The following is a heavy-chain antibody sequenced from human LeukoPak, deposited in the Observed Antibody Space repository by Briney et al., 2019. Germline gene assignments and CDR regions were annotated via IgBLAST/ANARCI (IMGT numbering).Heavy chain of an antibody. CDR3: ARERKYYYDRLGAFDI. CDR2: MNPNSGNT. Sequence: GASVKVSCKASGYTFTSYDINWVRQATGQGLEWMGWMNPNSGNTGYAQKFQGRVTMTRDTSTSTAYMELRSLRSDDTAVYYCARERKYYYDRLGAFDIWGQGTMVTVSS. CDR1: GYTFTSYD. D-gene: IGHD3-22*01. V-gene: IGHV1-8*01. J-gene: IGHJ3*02.